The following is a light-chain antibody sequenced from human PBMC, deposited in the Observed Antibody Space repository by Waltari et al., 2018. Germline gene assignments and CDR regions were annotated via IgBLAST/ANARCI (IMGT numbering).Light chain of an antibody. CDR1: SSDVGGYNY. Sequence: QSALTPPASVSGSPGQSITIPCTGTSSDVGGYNYVSWYQQHPGKAPKLMIYDVSNRPSGVSNRFSGSKSGNTASLTISGLQAEDEADYYCSSYTGSSTLMVFGGGTKLTVL. J-gene: IGLJ2*01. V-gene: IGLV2-14*01. CDR3: SSYTGSSTLMV. CDR2: DVS.